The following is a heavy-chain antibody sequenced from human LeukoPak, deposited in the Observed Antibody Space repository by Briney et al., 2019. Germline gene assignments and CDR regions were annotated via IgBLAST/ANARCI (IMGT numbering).Heavy chain of an antibody. CDR3: ARLLSYDVLTDNYYKYYMDV. D-gene: IGHD3-9*01. V-gene: IGHV4-39*01. CDR1: GGSIISNNYY. Sequence: SETLSLTCTVSGGSIISNNYYWGWIRLPPGKGLEWLGSIYYTGSTYYNPPLNSRVTMSVDTSMNQIALKVTSMTAADTAVYYCARLLSYDVLTDNYYKYYMDVWGEGTTVTVSS. CDR2: IYYTGST. J-gene: IGHJ6*03.